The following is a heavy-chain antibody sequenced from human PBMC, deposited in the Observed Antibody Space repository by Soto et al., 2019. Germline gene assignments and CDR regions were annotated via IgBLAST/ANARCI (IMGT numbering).Heavy chain of an antibody. CDR1: GFTFSSYV. J-gene: IGHJ4*02. CDR3: AKNRPAAPSLFDY. D-gene: IGHD2-2*01. Sequence: EVQLLESGGGLVQPGGSLRLSCAASGFTFSSYVMSWVRQAPGKGLVWVSAISGSGGSTYYADSVKGRFTISRDNSKNTLYLQMNSLRAEDTAVYYCAKNRPAAPSLFDYWGQGTLVTVSS. V-gene: IGHV3-23*01. CDR2: ISGSGGST.